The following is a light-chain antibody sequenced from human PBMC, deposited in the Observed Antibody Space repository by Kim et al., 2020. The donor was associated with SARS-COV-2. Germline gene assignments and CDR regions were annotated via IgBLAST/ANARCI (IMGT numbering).Light chain of an antibody. CDR3: QTWHNRHVV. V-gene: IGLV3-1*01. Sequence: SYELTQPPSVSVAPGQTTTITCSEDKLGDMYVCWYQQKSGQSPVLLIYQDSKRPSGIPERFSGSNSGNTATLTISETQALDEADYYCQTWHNRHVVFGGGTQLTVL. J-gene: IGLJ2*01. CDR2: QDS. CDR1: KLGDMY.